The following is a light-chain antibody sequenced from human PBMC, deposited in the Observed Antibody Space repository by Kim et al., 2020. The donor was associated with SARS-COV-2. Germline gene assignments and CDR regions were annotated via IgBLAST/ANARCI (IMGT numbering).Light chain of an antibody. Sequence: LSPGDRATLSCRASQGVSSYLAWYQQKPGQAPRLLIYDASNRATGIPARFSGSGSGTDFTLTISSLEPEDFAVYYCQQRSNWPPYTFGQGTKLEI. J-gene: IGKJ2*01. CDR1: QGVSSY. CDR3: QQRSNWPPYT. CDR2: DAS. V-gene: IGKV3-11*01.